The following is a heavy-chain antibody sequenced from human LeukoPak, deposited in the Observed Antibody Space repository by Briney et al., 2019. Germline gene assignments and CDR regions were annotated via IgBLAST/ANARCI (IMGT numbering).Heavy chain of an antibody. CDR1: GFTFSSYA. J-gene: IGHJ4*02. V-gene: IGHV3-64*01. Sequence: GRSLRLSCAASGFTFSSYAMHWVRQAPGKGLEYVSAININGGSTYYANSVKGRFTISRDNSKNTLYLQMGSLRAEDMAVYYCARENYYDNSGKYFDYWGQGTLVTVSS. D-gene: IGHD3-22*01. CDR2: ININGGST. CDR3: ARENYYDNSGKYFDY.